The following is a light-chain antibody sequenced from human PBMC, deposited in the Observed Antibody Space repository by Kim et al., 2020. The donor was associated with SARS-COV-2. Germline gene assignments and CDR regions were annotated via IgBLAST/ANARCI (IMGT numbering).Light chain of an antibody. J-gene: IGKJ2*01. V-gene: IGKV1-39*01. CDR3: QQSYTTPRT. CDR1: QSISTF. CDR2: AAS. Sequence: DIRMTQSPSSLSASVGDTVTITCRASQSISTFLNWYQHRPGKAPKLLMFAASRLQSGVPSRFTRSGSGTDFTLTISSLQPEDFATYFCQQSYTTPRTFGQGTKLEI.